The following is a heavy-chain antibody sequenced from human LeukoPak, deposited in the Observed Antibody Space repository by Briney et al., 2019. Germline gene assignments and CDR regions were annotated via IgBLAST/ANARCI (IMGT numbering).Heavy chain of an antibody. Sequence: PGRSLRLSCAASGFTFDDYAMHWVRQAPGKGLEWVSGISWNSGSIGYADSVKGRFTISRDNAKNSLYLQMNSLRAEDTALYYCAKVPHLYYYDSSGSYFDIWGQGTMVTVSS. J-gene: IGHJ3*02. CDR1: GFTFDDYA. CDR2: ISWNSGSI. CDR3: AKVPHLYYYDSSGSYFDI. V-gene: IGHV3-9*01. D-gene: IGHD3-22*01.